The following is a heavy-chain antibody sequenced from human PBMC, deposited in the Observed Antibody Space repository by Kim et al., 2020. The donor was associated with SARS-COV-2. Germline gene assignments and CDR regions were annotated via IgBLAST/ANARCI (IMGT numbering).Heavy chain of an antibody. V-gene: IGHV3-30-3*01. CDR2: VSYDGSNK. CDR3: ARDRALGYSGYEDAFDF. CDR1: GFTFSGHA. J-gene: IGHJ3*01. D-gene: IGHD5-12*01. Sequence: GSLRLSCAASGFTFSGHAMHWVRQAPGKGLECVALVSYDGSNKYYVDSVKGRFTISRDNSKNTLYLQLNSLRAEDTAVYYCARDRALGYSGYEDAFDFWGQGTMVTVSS.